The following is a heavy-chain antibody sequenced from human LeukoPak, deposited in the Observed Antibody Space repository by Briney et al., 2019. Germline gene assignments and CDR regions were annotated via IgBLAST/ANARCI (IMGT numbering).Heavy chain of an antibody. CDR2: INPSDGSI. Sequence: RQAPGQXLEGXGKINPSDGSINYAQKFQGRVTMTRDTSTTTVYMELSSLRSEDTAVYYCATGPTYGSGSYYQNWFDPWGQGTLVTVSS. J-gene: IGHJ5*02. V-gene: IGHV1-46*01. CDR3: ATGPTYGSGSYYQNWFDP. D-gene: IGHD3-10*01.